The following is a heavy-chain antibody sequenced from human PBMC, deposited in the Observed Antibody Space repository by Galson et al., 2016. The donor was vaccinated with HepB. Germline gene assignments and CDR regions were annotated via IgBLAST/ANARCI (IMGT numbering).Heavy chain of an antibody. CDR1: GFTFDAYA. J-gene: IGHJ5*02. Sequence: SLRLSCAASGFTFDAYAMHCVRHAPRKGLEWPSGINFTRVLIGSAASVKGRFTISRDNAKNSLYLQMNALRAEDTALYYCVKETDGVVVAATGGLGPWGQGTLVTVSS. D-gene: IGHD2-15*01. CDR2: INFTRVLI. CDR3: VKETDGVVVAATGGLGP. V-gene: IGHV3-9*01.